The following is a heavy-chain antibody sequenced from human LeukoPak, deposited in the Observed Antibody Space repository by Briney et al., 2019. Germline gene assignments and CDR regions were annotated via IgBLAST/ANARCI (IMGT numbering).Heavy chain of an antibody. CDR3: ARAKGYTSSYSFDY. J-gene: IGHJ4*02. V-gene: IGHV3-48*04. D-gene: IGHD3-10*01. CDR1: GFTFNNYA. Sequence: PGGSLRLSCAASGFTFNNYAMNWVRQTPGGRREGVSLIGISSGPLLYADSVKGRFTISRDNAKASVYLQMNRLRAEDTAVYSCARAKGYTSSYSFDYWGQGILVTVSS. CDR2: IGISSGPL.